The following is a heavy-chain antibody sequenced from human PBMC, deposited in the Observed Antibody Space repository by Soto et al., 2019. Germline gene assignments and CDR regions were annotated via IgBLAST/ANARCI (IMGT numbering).Heavy chain of an antibody. CDR3: ARGRLGDEWATILSASFLGYYYGMDV. V-gene: IGHV3-30-3*01. CDR1: GFTFSSYA. J-gene: IGHJ6*02. Sequence: GGSLRLSCAASGFTFSSYAMHWVRQAPGKGLEWVAVISYDGSNKYYADSVKGRFTISRDNSKNTLYLQMNSLRAEDTAVYYCARGRLGDEWATILSASFLGYYYGMDVWGQGTTVTVSS. CDR2: ISYDGSNK. D-gene: IGHD5-12*01.